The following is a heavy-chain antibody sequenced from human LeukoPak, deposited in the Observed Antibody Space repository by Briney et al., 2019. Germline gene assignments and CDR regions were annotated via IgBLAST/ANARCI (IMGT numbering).Heavy chain of an antibody. D-gene: IGHD6-13*01. CDR1: GFTFSSYG. CDR3: ARAGVNEYSSSYFDY. CDR2: IRYDGSNK. J-gene: IGHJ4*02. Sequence: GGSLRLSCAASGFTFSSYGMHWVRQAPGKGLEWVAFIRYDGSNKYYADSVKGRFTISRDNSKNTLYLQMNSLRAEDTAVYYCARAGVNEYSSSYFDYWGQGTLVTVSS. V-gene: IGHV3-30*02.